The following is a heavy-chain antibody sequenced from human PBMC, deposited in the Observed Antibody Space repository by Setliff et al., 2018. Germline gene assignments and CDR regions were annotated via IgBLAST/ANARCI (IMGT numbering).Heavy chain of an antibody. CDR3: ARDSSHFIRVLDS. CDR1: GFTFSSHG. J-gene: IGHJ4*02. CDR2: ISGSSSNFI. V-gene: IGHV3-21*01. Sequence: GGSLSLSCVASGFTFSSHGMTWVRLAPGKGLEWVSSISGSSSNFIYYADSVKGRFTISRDNAKNSLFLQMDNLRAEDTAQYFCARDSSHFIRVLDSWGQGTLVTVPQ. D-gene: IGHD3-10*01.